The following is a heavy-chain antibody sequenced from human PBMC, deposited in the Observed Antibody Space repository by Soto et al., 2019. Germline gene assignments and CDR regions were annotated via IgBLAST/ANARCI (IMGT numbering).Heavy chain of an antibody. CDR3: AKGAYYHGSGSYFPFDY. D-gene: IGHD3-10*01. V-gene: IGHV3-23*01. J-gene: IGHJ4*02. CDR2: ISGSGGST. CDR1: GFTLSSYG. Sequence: EVKMLESGGGLVQPGGSLRLSCAASGFTLSSYGMSWVRQAPGKGLKWVSAISGSGGSTYYADSVKGRFTISRDNSKNTLYLQMNSLRAEDTAVYYCAKGAYYHGSGSYFPFDYWGQGTLVTVSS.